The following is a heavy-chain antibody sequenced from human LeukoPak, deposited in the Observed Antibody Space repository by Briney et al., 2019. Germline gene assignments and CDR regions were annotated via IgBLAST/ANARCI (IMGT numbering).Heavy chain of an antibody. J-gene: IGHJ6*04. V-gene: IGHV3-48*03. D-gene: IGHD3-10*02. CDR3: AELGITMIGGV. CDR1: GFTFDDYG. CDR2: ISSSGSTI. Sequence: GGSLRLSCAASGFTFDDYGMSWVRQAPGKGLEWVSYISSSGSTIYYADSVKGRFTISRDNAKNSLYLQMNSLRAEDTAVYYCAELGITMIGGVWGKGTTVTISS.